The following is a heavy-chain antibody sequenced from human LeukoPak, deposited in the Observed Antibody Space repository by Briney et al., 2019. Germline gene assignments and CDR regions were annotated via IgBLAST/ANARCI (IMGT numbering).Heavy chain of an antibody. D-gene: IGHD6-6*01. CDR1: GGSISSSSYY. J-gene: IGHJ6*03. V-gene: IGHV4-61*01. Sequence: SETLSLTCTVSGGSISSSSYYWGWIRQPPGKGLEWIGYIYYSGSTNYNPSLKSRVTISVDTSKNQFSLKLSSVTAADTAVYYCARELPYSSSSGYYYMDVWGKGTTVTVSS. CDR3: ARELPYSSSSGYYYMDV. CDR2: IYYSGST.